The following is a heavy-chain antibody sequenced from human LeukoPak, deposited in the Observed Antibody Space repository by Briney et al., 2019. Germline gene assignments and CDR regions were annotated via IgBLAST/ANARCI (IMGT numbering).Heavy chain of an antibody. Sequence: PTGGSLRLSCAASGVTLSTYAMSWARQAPGNGLEWVSGISSSGSGDNTYYADSVKGRFTISRDSSNNTLFLHMNTLRAEDTAIYYCAKERTVGASYWYFDLWGRGTLVTVSS. J-gene: IGHJ2*01. V-gene: IGHV3-23*01. CDR1: GVTLSTYA. CDR2: ISSSGSGDNT. D-gene: IGHD1-26*01. CDR3: AKERTVGASYWYFDL.